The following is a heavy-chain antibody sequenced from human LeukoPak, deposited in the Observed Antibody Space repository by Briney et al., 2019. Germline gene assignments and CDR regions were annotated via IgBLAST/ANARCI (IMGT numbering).Heavy chain of an antibody. V-gene: IGHV1-18*01. Sequence: ASVKVSCKASGYTFTSYGISWVRQAPGQGLEWMGWISAYNGNTNYAQKLQGRVTMTTDTSTSTAYMELRSLRSDDTAVYYCTRVRSELRFLEWYPGYYYYMDVWGKGTTVTVSS. CDR3: TRVRSELRFLEWYPGYYYYMDV. D-gene: IGHD3-3*01. CDR1: GYTFTSYG. J-gene: IGHJ6*03. CDR2: ISAYNGNT.